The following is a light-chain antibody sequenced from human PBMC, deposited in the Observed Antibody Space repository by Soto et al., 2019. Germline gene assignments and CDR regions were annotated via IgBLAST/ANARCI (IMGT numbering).Light chain of an antibody. Sequence: DIQMTQSTSSLSASVGDRDIITFRASQDIGSDLAWYQQKPGKAPRLLIYAASSLQSGVPSRFSGSGSGTDFTLTISSLQPEDFATYYCQQSYITPETFGHVANVDIK. CDR2: AAS. CDR1: QDIGSD. J-gene: IGKJ1*01. CDR3: QQSYITPET. V-gene: IGKV1-39*01.